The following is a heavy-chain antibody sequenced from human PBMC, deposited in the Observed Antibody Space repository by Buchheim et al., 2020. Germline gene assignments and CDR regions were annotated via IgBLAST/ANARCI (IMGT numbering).Heavy chain of an antibody. CDR1: GFTFSSYS. V-gene: IGHV3-48*01. CDR2: ISSSSSTI. Sequence: EVQLVESGGGLVQPGGSLRLSCAASGFTFSSYSMNWVRQAPGKGLEWVSYISSSSSTIYYADSVKGRFTVSRDNAKNSLYLQMNSLRAEDTAVYYCARDRSDRRNWFDPWGQGTL. J-gene: IGHJ5*02. CDR3: ARDRSDRRNWFDP.